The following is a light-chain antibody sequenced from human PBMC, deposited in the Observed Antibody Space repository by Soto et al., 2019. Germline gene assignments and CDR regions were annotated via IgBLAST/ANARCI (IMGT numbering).Light chain of an antibody. CDR1: QTISSW. Sequence: GYRVTITCRASQTISSWLAWYQQKPGKAPKLLIFAASSLQSGVPSRFSGSRSGPDFTLTISSLQPEDFATYYCQQSYSSPPTFGQGTKVDI. CDR3: QQSYSSPPT. V-gene: IGKV1-39*01. J-gene: IGKJ1*01. CDR2: AAS.